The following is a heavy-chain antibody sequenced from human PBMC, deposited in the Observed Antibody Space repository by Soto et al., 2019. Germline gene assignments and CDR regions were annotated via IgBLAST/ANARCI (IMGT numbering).Heavy chain of an antibody. D-gene: IGHD6-13*01. J-gene: IGHJ4*02. CDR2: IHPRDSST. CDR1: GYSVTSYW. Sequence: GESLKISGKGSGYSVTSYWISWVRQMPGKGLEWMGRIHPRDSSTNSSPSFQGHVTISADKSISTAYLQWSSLKASDTAMYYCARLQAAAGDNDLTFDYWGQGTLVTVSS. V-gene: IGHV5-10-1*01. CDR3: ARLQAAAGDNDLTFDY.